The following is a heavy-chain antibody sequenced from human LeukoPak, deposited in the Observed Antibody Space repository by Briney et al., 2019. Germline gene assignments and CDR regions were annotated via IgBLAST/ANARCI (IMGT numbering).Heavy chain of an antibody. CDR1: GYTFTSYG. D-gene: IGHD4-17*01. CDR2: ISAYNGNT. J-gene: IGHJ5*02. CDR3: ARDESYGDYNNWFDP. Sequence: GASVKVSCKASGYTFTSYGISWVRQAPGQGLEWMGWISAYNGNTNYAQKFQGRVTITTDTSTSTAYMELRSLRSDDTAVYYCARDESYGDYNNWFDPWGQGTLVTVS. V-gene: IGHV1-18*01.